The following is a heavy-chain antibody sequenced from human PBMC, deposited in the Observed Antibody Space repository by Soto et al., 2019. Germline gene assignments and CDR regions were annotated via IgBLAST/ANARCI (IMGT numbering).Heavy chain of an antibody. D-gene: IGHD1-26*01. Sequence: QVQLQESGPGLVKPLETLSLTCSVSGGSISDYYWSWIRQPPGRGLEWIGYIYKSGSTNYNPSLKSRVTISVDTSKNLFPLKLSSVTAADTAVYYCARDQNGSPHFDYWGQGTLVTVSS. CDR2: IYKSGST. CDR1: GGSISDYY. V-gene: IGHV4-59*01. CDR3: ARDQNGSPHFDY. J-gene: IGHJ4*02.